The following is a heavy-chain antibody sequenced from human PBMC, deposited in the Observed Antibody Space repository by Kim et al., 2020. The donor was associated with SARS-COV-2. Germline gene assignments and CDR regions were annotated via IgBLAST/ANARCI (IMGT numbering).Heavy chain of an antibody. D-gene: IGHD6-6*01. J-gene: IGHJ2*01. V-gene: IGHV4-34*01. Sequence: SETLSLTCAVYGGSFSGYYWSWIRQPPGKGLEWIGEINHSGSTNYNPSLKSRVTISVDTSKNQFSLKLSSVTAADTAVYYCARGKSAIAARPWGAPPAPNRWYFDLWGRGTLVTVSS. CDR1: GGSFSGYY. CDR3: ARGKSAIAARPWGAPPAPNRWYFDL. CDR2: INHSGST.